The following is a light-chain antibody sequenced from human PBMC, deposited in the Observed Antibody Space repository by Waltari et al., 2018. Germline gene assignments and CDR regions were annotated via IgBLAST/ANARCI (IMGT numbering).Light chain of an antibody. V-gene: IGLV3-1*01. J-gene: IGLJ3*02. Sequence: LHPPKPVQSPLLVIYQDTKRPSGIPERFSGSKSGNAATLTISGTQAMDEADYYCQALGTGAWVFGGGTKLTVL. CDR3: QALGTGAWV. CDR2: QDT.